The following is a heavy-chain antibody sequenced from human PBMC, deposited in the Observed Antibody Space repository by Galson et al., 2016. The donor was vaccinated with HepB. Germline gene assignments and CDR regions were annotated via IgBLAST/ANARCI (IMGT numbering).Heavy chain of an antibody. D-gene: IGHD5-12*01. Sequence: SLRLSCAASGFAVSNNHIFWVRQAPGKGLEWVSLIYGGGATYYADSVKGRFTMYRDNSKNIVYLQMHSLRAEDTAVYYCHGAGGFSSWGQGTLVTVSS. J-gene: IGHJ5*02. CDR3: HGAGGFSS. CDR2: IYGGGAT. V-gene: IGHV3-53*01. CDR1: GFAVSNNH.